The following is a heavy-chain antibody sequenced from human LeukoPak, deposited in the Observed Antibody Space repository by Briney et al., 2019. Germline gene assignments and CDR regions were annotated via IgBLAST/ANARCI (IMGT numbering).Heavy chain of an antibody. D-gene: IGHD3/OR15-3a*01. V-gene: IGHV3-30*18. CDR1: GFTFSSYG. Sequence: PGGSLRLSCAASGFTFSSYGMHWVRQAPGKGLEWVAVISYDGSNKYYADSVKGRFTISRDNSKNTLYLQMNSLRAEDTAVYYCAKDLGPYYFDYWGQGTLVTVSS. J-gene: IGHJ4*02. CDR2: ISYDGSNK. CDR3: AKDLGPYYFDY.